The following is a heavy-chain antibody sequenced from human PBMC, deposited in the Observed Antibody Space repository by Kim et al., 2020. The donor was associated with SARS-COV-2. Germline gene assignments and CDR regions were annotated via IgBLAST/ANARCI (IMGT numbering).Heavy chain of an antibody. CDR1: GGSISSSSYY. V-gene: IGHV4-39*01. J-gene: IGHJ6*02. CDR2: IYYSGST. D-gene: IGHD6-19*01. Sequence: SETLSLTCTVSGGSISSSSYYWGWIRQPPGKGLEWIGSIYYSGSTYYNPSLKSRVTISVDTSKNQFSLKLSSVTAEDTAVYYCATFVSSSGWYYYYYGMDVWGQGTTVTVSS. CDR3: ATFVSSSGWYYYYYGMDV.